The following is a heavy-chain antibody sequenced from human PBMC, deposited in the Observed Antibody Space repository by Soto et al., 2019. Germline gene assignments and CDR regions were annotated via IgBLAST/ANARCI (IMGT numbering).Heavy chain of an antibody. Sequence: ASVKVSCKASGYTFTGYYMHWVRQAPGQGLEWMGWINPNSGGTNYAQKFQGWVTMTRDTSISTAYMELSRLRSGDTAVYYCAREGLGYYYDSSGRPDYYYGMDVWGQGTTVTVSS. V-gene: IGHV1-2*04. CDR3: AREGLGYYYDSSGRPDYYYGMDV. CDR1: GYTFTGYY. J-gene: IGHJ6*02. CDR2: INPNSGGT. D-gene: IGHD3-22*01.